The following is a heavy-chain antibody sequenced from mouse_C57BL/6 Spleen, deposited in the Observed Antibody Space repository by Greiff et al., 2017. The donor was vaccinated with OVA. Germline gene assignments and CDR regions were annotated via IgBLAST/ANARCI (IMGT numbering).Heavy chain of an antibody. V-gene: IGHV14-4*01. Sequence: VQLQQSGAELVRPGASVKLSCTASGFNIKDDYMHWVKQRPEQGLEWIGWIDPENGDTEYASKFQGKATITADTSSNTAYLQLSSLTSEDTAVYYWTTGSGSGYNAMDYWGQGTSVTVSS. CDR3: TTGSGSGYNAMDY. D-gene: IGHD3-2*02. CDR2: IDPENGDT. J-gene: IGHJ4*01. CDR1: GFNIKDDY.